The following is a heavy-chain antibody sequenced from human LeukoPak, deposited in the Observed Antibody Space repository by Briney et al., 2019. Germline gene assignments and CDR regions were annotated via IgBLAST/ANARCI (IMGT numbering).Heavy chain of an antibody. CDR1: GGSFSGYY. J-gene: IGHJ4*02. V-gene: IGHV4-34*01. CDR3: ASPGVTTNRDFGY. Sequence: PSETLSLTCAVYGGSFSGYYWSWIRQPPGKGLEWIGEINHSGSTNYNPSLKSRVTISVDTSKNQFSLKLSSVTAADTAAYYCASPGVTTNRDFGYWGQGTLVTVSS. D-gene: IGHD4-11*01. CDR2: INHSGST.